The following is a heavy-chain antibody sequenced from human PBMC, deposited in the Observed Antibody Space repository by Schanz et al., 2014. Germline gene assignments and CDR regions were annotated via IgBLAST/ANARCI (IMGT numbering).Heavy chain of an antibody. V-gene: IGHV1-8*01. CDR2: MNPDSGNT. Sequence: QVQLVQSGAEVKKPGSSVKVSCKLSGGTFSSYTISWMRQAPGQGLEWMGWMNPDSGNTGYAQKLQGRVAMTRNTSMSTAYIELHILTSEDTAVYYCARGRTFDSWGQGTLVNVSS. J-gene: IGHJ4*02. CDR1: GGTFSSYT. CDR3: ARGRTFDS.